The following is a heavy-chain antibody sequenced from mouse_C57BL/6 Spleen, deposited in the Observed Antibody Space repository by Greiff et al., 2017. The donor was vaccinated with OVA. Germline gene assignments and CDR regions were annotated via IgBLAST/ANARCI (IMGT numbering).Heavy chain of an antibody. J-gene: IGHJ4*01. CDR1: GYTFTSYW. CDR2: IYPSDSET. CDR3: AREGYHYAMDY. D-gene: IGHD2-2*01. V-gene: IGHV1-61*01. Sequence: VQLKQPGAELVRPGSSVKLSCKASGYTFTSYWMDWVKQRPGQGLEWIGNIYPSDSETHYNQKFKDKATLTVDKSSSTAYMQLSSLTSEDSAVYYCAREGYHYAMDYWGQGTSVTVSS.